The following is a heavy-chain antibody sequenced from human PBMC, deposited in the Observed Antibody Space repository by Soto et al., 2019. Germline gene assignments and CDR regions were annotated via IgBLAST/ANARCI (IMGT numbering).Heavy chain of an antibody. CDR2: INHSEST. D-gene: IGHD3-22*01. Sequence: SETLSLTCAAYGGSFSGYYWRWIRQPPGTGPEWIGEINHSESTNYNPSLKRRVTISVDTSKNQFSLKLSSVTAADTAVYYCARVDQYYNDSSGYQRLLDYWGQGSLVTASS. J-gene: IGHJ4*02. V-gene: IGHV4-34*01. CDR3: ARVDQYYNDSSGYQRLLDY. CDR1: GGSFSGYY.